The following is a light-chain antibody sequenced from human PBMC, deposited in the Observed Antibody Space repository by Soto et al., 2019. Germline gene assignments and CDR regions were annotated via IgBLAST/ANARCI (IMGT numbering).Light chain of an antibody. CDR3: QSYDSSLSGPIL. J-gene: IGLJ2*01. Sequence: QSVQTQPPSVSGAPGQRVTISCTGIGTFYDVHWYQHLPGTAPKLLIYGNSNRPSGVPDRFFGSRSDTSASLAITGLQADDEADYYCQSYDSSLSGPILFGGGTKVTVL. CDR2: GNS. CDR1: IGTFYD. V-gene: IGLV1-40*01.